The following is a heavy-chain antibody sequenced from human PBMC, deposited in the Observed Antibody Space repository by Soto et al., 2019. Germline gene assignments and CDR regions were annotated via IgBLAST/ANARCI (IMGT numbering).Heavy chain of an antibody. CDR2: ISHDGTVK. Sequence: QPGGSLRLSCAASRFTFSNYGMQWVRQAPGKGLGWVAVISHDGTVKYYADSVKGRFTISRDNFQNTLDLQMDSLRAEDTAVYYCAKERDTRSSSCFDSWGQGTLVTVSS. V-gene: IGHV3-30*18. J-gene: IGHJ4*02. D-gene: IGHD5-18*01. CDR3: AKERDTRSSSCFDS. CDR1: RFTFSNYG.